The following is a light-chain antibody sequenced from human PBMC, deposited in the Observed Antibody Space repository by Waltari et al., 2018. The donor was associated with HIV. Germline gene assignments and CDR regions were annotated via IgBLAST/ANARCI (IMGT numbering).Light chain of an antibody. V-gene: IGLV7-43*01. CDR3: MLFFRTSYL. J-gene: IGLJ2*01. CDR2: SST. CDR1: TGPAGSGHS. Sequence: QTVVTQEPSMTVSPGGTVTLTCNSATGPAGSGHSVNWFQQKPGQPPRPLIYSSTRKHPLTPERFSASLVGDRVALTLSNVWPEDQADYYCMLFFRTSYLFGGGTRVTVL.